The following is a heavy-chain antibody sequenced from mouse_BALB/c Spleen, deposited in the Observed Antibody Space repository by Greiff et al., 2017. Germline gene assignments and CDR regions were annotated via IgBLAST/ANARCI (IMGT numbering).Heavy chain of an antibody. CDR1: GYTFTSYY. D-gene: IGHD2-12*01. CDR3: ARYDNYAMDY. J-gene: IGHJ4*01. CDR2: IYPGNVNT. Sequence: QVQLQQSGPELVKPGASVRISCKASGYTFTSYYIHWVKQRPGQGLEWIGWIYPGNVNTKYNEKFKGKATLTADKSSSTAYMQLSSLTSEDSAVYFCARYDNYAMDYWGQGTSVTVSS. V-gene: IGHV1S56*01.